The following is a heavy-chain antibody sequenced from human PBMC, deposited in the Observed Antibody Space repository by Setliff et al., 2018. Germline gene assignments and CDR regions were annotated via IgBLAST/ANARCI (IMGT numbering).Heavy chain of an antibody. CDR1: GFTFSSYS. V-gene: IGHV3-48*01. CDR2: ISSSGSTI. J-gene: IGHJ6*03. CDR3: ARGPTIFGAIYYMDV. Sequence: PGGSLRLSCAASGFTFSSYSMNWVRQAPGKGLEWVSYISSSGSTIYYADSVKGRFTISRDNAKNSLYLQMNSLRAEDTAVYYCARGPTIFGAIYYMDVWGKGTTVTVS. D-gene: IGHD3-3*01.